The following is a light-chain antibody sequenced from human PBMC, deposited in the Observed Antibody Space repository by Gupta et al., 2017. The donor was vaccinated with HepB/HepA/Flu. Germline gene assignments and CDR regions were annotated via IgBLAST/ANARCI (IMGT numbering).Light chain of an antibody. CDR1: SAYRNYK. CDR2: VGTGVMVG. V-gene: IGLV9-49*01. Sequence: QPVLTQPPSASASLGAPVTLTSTLSSAYRNYKVDWCQQRPGNGPRFVMRVGTGVMVGPKGNGIPDRFSVWGYGMNRYPTIQNIQEEDEGDDDGWSGLGNGSNFGWIFGGGTKLTVL. CDR3: WSGLGNGSNFGWI. J-gene: IGLJ2*01.